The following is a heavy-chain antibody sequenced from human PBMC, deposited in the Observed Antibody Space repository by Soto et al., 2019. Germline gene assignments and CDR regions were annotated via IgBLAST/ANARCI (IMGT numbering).Heavy chain of an antibody. CDR3: ARVAHGVSGADY. D-gene: IGHD2-8*01. J-gene: IGHJ4*02. CDR2: ITMTSTTI. V-gene: IGHV3-48*02. CDR1: GFTFSSYN. Sequence: EVQLVESGGGLVQPGGSLRLSCAASGFTFSSYNMIWVRQAPGRGLECISYITMTSTTIHYADSVEGRFTISRDNAEKSLYLQMNSLRDEDTALYYCARVAHGVSGADYWGQGTLVTVSS.